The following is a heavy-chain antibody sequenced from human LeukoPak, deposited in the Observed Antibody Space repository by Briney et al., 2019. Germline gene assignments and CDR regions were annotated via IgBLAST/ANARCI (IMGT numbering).Heavy chain of an antibody. V-gene: IGHV1-46*01. CDR2: INPGGDNT. CDR1: GYTFTKYY. Sequence: ASVKVSCKASGYTFTKYYIHWVRQVPGQGLEWMGLINPGGDNTNYAQNFQGRVTMTRDTSTSTVYMELSSLRSEDTAIYYCARIRDGYNDAYDIWGQGTVVTVPS. J-gene: IGHJ3*02. D-gene: IGHD5-24*01. CDR3: ARIRDGYNDAYDI.